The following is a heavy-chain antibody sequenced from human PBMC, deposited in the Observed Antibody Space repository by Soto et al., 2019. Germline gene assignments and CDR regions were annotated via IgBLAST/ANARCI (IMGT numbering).Heavy chain of an antibody. CDR1: GGSISSYY. V-gene: IGHV4-59*01. D-gene: IGHD2-8*01. CDR2: IYYSGST. Sequence: SETLSLTCTVSGGSISSYYWSWIRQPPGKGLEWIGYIYYSGSTNYNPSLKSRVTISVDTSKNQFSLKLSSVTAADTAVYYCARVRGMLEIFDSWGQGTLVTVSS. CDR3: ARVRGMLEIFDS. J-gene: IGHJ5*01.